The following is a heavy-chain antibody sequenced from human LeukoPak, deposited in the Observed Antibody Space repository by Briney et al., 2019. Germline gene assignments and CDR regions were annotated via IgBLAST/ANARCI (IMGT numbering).Heavy chain of an antibody. D-gene: IGHD4-17*01. CDR2: IGRKSSGGTT. CDR3: TRDFGDYIYYGLDV. J-gene: IGHJ6*02. Sequence: QPGRSLSLSCTTSGFTFGDYAINWVRQAPGKGLEWVGFIGRKSSGGTTEYAASVKDRFTISRDDSKGIAYLQMNSLKTEDTALYYCTRDFGDYIYYGLDVWGQGTTVTVSS. V-gene: IGHV3-49*04. CDR1: GFTFGDYA.